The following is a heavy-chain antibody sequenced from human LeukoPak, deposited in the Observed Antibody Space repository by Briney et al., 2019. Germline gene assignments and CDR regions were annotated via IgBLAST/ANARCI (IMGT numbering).Heavy chain of an antibody. CDR2: IYPGDSDT. J-gene: IGHJ6*03. V-gene: IGHV5-51*01. CDR3: AREYSDSSGWFPYYHYYMDV. Sequence: GESLKISCKGSGYSFTSYWIGWVRQMPGKGLEWMGIIYPGDSDTRYSPSFQGQVTISADKSISTAYLQWSSLKASDTAMYYCAREYSDSSGWFPYYHYYMDVWGKGTTVTVSS. D-gene: IGHD6-19*01. CDR1: GYSFTSYW.